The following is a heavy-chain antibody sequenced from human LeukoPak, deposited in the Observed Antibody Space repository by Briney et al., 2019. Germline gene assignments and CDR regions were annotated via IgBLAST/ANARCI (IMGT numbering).Heavy chain of an antibody. CDR2: IYSGGST. D-gene: IGHD6-13*01. CDR1: GFTVSSNY. Sequence: GGSLRLSCAASGFTVSSNYMSWVRQAPGKGLEWVSVIYSGGSTYYADSVKGRFTISRDNSKNTLYLQMNSLRAEDTAVYYCAKHSSSWYPLDVFDIWGQGTMVTVSS. CDR3: AKHSSSWYPLDVFDI. V-gene: IGHV3-53*01. J-gene: IGHJ3*02.